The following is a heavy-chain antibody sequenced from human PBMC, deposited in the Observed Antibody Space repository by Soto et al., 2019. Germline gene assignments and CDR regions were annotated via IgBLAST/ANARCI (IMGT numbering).Heavy chain of an antibody. D-gene: IGHD2-21*01. CDR3: ARVHCTTELCSGLYFYYALDV. V-gene: IGHV3-30*01. CDR1: GFTFSYYA. Sequence: GGSLRLSCPASGFTFSYYAMHWVRQPPGKGLGWVAIISSDGKNTYYGDSVKGRFTISRDDSTSTLSLQMNGLRPEDTAVYFCARVHCTTELCSGLYFYYALDVWGQGTTVTVSS. CDR2: ISSDGKNT. J-gene: IGHJ6*02.